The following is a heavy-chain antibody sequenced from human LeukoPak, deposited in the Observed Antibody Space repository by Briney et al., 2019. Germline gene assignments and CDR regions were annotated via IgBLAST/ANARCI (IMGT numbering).Heavy chain of an antibody. CDR2: IYYSGST. D-gene: IGHD2-21*01. J-gene: IGHJ4*02. CDR3: ARDSPVCYYFDY. Sequence: PSETLSLTCTVSGGSISSYYWSWIRQPPGKGLEWIGYIYYSGSTNYNPSLKSRVTISVDTSKNQFSLKLSSVTAADTAVYYCARDSPVCYYFDYGGQGTLVTVSS. CDR1: GGSISSYY. V-gene: IGHV4-59*01.